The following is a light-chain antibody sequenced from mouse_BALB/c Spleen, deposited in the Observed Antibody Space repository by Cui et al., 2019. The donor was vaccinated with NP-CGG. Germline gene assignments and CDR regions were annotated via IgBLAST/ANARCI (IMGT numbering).Light chain of an antibody. J-gene: IGLJ1*01. Sequence: QAVVTQESALTTSPGETVTLTCRSSTEAVTTSNDANWIQEKPDHLFTVLIGGTNNRVPGVPARFSGSLIGDKAALTIPGAQTEDEAIYFCALWYSNHWVFGGGTKLTVL. V-gene: IGLV1*01. CDR3: ALWYSNHWV. CDR1: TEAVTTSND. CDR2: GTN.